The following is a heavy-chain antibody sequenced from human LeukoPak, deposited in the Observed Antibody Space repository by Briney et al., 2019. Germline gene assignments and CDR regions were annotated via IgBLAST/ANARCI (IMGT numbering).Heavy chain of an antibody. V-gene: IGHV3-30*02. CDR1: GFTFSNYG. J-gene: IGHJ4*02. CDR3: AKDLILASGYSYGLPFDY. Sequence: GALRLPCAASGFTFSNYGMHWVRQAPGKGLEWVAFIRYDGSNKYYADSVKGRFTISRDTSKNTLYLQMNSLRAEDTAVYYCAKDLILASGYSYGLPFDYWGQGTLVTVSS. CDR2: IRYDGSNK. D-gene: IGHD5-18*01.